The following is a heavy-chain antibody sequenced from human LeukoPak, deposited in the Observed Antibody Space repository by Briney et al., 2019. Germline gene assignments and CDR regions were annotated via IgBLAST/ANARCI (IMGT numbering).Heavy chain of an antibody. V-gene: IGHV3-7*01. CDR3: AKEGWAVAGTGYFNY. D-gene: IGHD6-19*01. CDR2: IKEDGSEK. J-gene: IGHJ4*02. CDR1: GFTLSRSW. Sequence: GGSLRLSCAASGFTLSRSWMAWVRQAPGKGLEWVANIKEDGSEKYYADSVKGRFTISRDNSKNTLYLQMNSLRAEDTAVYYCAKEGWAVAGTGYFNYWGQGTLVTVSS.